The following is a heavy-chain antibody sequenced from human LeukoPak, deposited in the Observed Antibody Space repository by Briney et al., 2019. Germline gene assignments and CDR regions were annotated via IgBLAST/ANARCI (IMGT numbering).Heavy chain of an antibody. CDR2: IRYDGSNK. J-gene: IGHJ5*02. Sequence: PGGSLRLSCAVSGFTFSSYGMHWVRQAPGKGLEWVAFIRYDGSNKYYADSVKGRFTISRDNSKNTLYLQMNSLRAEDTAVYYCARLWFGEGSFDWFDPWGQGTLVTVSS. V-gene: IGHV3-30*02. CDR1: GFTFSSYG. D-gene: IGHD3-10*01. CDR3: ARLWFGEGSFDWFDP.